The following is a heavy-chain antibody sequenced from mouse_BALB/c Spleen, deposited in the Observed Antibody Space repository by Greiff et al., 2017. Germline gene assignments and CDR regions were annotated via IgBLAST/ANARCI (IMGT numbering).Heavy chain of an antibody. CDR2: ISSGGGST. V-gene: IGHV5-12-1*01. CDR3: ARRGDY. CDR1: GFAFSSYD. J-gene: IGHJ4*01. Sequence: EVKLMESGGGLVKPGGSLKLSCAASGFAFSSYDMSWVRQTPEKRLEWVAYISSGGGSTYYPDTVKGRFTISRDNAKNTLYLQMSSLKSEDTAMYYCARRGDYWGQGTSVTVSS.